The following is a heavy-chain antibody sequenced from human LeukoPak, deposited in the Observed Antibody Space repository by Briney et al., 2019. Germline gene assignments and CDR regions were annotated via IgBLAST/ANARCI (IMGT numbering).Heavy chain of an antibody. CDR2: IYTSGST. CDR1: GGSISTYY. D-gene: IGHD3-22*01. J-gene: IGHJ5*02. Sequence: SETLSLTCTVSGGSISTYYWTWIRQPAGKGLEWIGRIYTSGSTNYSPSLKSRVTMSVDTSKNQFSLKLSSVTAADTAVYYCAREVGRRSSGLNWFDPWGQGTLVTVSS. V-gene: IGHV4-4*07. CDR3: AREVGRRSSGLNWFDP.